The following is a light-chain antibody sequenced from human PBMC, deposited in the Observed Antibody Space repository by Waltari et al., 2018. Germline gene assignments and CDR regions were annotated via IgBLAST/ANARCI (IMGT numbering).Light chain of an antibody. CDR1: QSVGSN. J-gene: IGKJ1*01. CDR2: RAS. V-gene: IGKV3-15*01. Sequence: EIVMTQSPGTLFASPGESVILSFRASQSVGSNLAGYQQKPGQAPRLLIYRASTRATDIPGTFSGSGSGTGFTLTISSLQSEDFALYYCQQYYNWPRTFGQGTKVEIK. CDR3: QQYYNWPRT.